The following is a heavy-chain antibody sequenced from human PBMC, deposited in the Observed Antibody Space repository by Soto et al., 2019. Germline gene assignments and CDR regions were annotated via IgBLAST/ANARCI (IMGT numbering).Heavy chain of an antibody. J-gene: IGHJ3*02. Sequence: GGSLRLSCAASGFTFSSYGMHWVRQAPGKGLEWVAVIWYDGSNKYYADSVKGRFTISRDNSKNTLYLQMNSLRAEDTAVYYCARDSGGIITRDAFDIWGQGTMVTVSS. V-gene: IGHV3-33*01. D-gene: IGHD3-10*01. CDR3: ARDSGGIITRDAFDI. CDR1: GFTFSSYG. CDR2: IWYDGSNK.